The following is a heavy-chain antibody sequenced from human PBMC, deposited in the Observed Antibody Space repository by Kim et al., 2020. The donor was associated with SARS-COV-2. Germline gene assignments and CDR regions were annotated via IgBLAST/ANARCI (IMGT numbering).Heavy chain of an antibody. CDR2: INPSGGRT. CDR1: GYPFTDYY. J-gene: IGHJ5*02. Sequence: ASVKVSCKASGYPFTDYYIHWVRQAPGQGLEWMGIINPSGGRTNYAQNFQGRVTMTRDTSTSTVYMELSSLRYEDTAVYYCAKAHDGSGYPWNNWFDPWGQGTLVTVSS. CDR3: AKAHDGSGYPWNNWFDP. V-gene: IGHV1-46*01. D-gene: IGHD3-22*01.